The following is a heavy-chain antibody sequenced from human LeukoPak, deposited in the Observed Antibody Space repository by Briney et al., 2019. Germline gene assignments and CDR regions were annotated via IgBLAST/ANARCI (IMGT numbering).Heavy chain of an antibody. Sequence: PGGSLRLSCAASGFTFSSYAMSWVRQAPGKGLEWVSAISGSGGSTYYADSVKGRFTISRDNSKNTLYLQMNSLRAEDTAVYYCAKLTYYDFWSGPEGDAFDIWGQGTMVTVSS. V-gene: IGHV3-23*01. CDR2: ISGSGGST. CDR1: GFTFSSYA. CDR3: AKLTYYDFWSGPEGDAFDI. J-gene: IGHJ3*02. D-gene: IGHD3-3*01.